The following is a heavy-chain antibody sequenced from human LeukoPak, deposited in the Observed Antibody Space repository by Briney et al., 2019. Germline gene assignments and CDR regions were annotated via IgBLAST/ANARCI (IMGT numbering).Heavy chain of an antibody. V-gene: IGHV3-30*18. D-gene: IGHD3-10*01. CDR2: ISYVGSSK. CDR3: AKDLGYVAYYYGSGSSRFDP. J-gene: IGHJ5*02. CDR1: GFTFSSYG. Sequence: GGSLTLSCPASGFTFSSYGMHWVRQAAGRVREWVAVISYVGSSKYYANSVKGRFTTPRDNSKKTLYLQMNSLRAEDTAVYYCAKDLGYVAYYYGSGSSRFDPWGQGTLVTVSS.